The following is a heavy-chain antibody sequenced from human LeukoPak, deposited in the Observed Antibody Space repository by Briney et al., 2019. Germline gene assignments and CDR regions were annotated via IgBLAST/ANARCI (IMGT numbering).Heavy chain of an antibody. CDR1: GFTFSSYS. CDR2: IISSSSTI. D-gene: IGHD2-2*01. J-gene: IGHJ4*02. CDR3: AGEGDPLVVPAAIGY. V-gene: IGHV3-48*01. Sequence: PGGALRLSCAASGFTFSSYSMNWVRQAPGKGLEWVSYIISSSSTIYYADSVKGRFTISRDNAKNSLYLQMNSLRAEDTAVYYCAGEGDPLVVPAAIGYWGQGTLVTVSS.